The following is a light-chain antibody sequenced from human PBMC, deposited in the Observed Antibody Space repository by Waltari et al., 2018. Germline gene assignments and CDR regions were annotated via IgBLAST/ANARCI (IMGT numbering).Light chain of an antibody. V-gene: IGLV2-23*02. CDR2: DVS. CDR1: HNHIGSSNL. J-gene: IGLJ2*01. Sequence: QSALTHPAPVSGSPGPPIHVSCIDTHNHIGSSNLVSWFSQHPGRAPKLMIYDVSKRPLGFSNRFSGSKSGNTASLTISGLQAEDEADYYCFSYAGSNSFAFGGGTRVTVL. CDR3: FSYAGSNSFA.